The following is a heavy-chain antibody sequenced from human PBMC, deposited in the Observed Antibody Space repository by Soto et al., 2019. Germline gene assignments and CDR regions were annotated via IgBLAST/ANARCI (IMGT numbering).Heavy chain of an antibody. V-gene: IGHV4-39*01. Sequence: HLQLQESGPGLVKPSETLSLTCSVSGDFITSSDHCWGWIRQPPGKGLEWIGSIGHAGRSYHNPSLTSRIIISVHTSNNYFSLKVNSVTDADTALYYCARQGQWLGAGDYWGQGTLVTVSS. CDR2: IGHAGRS. CDR3: ARQGQWLGAGDY. J-gene: IGHJ4*02. CDR1: GDFITSSDHC. D-gene: IGHD6-19*01.